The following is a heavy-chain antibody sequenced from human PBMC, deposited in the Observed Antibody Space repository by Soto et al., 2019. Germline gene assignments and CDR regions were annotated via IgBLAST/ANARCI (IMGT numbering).Heavy chain of an antibody. CDR2: IYYSGST. J-gene: IGHJ6*03. V-gene: IGHV4-59*01. Sequence: SETLSLTCTVSGGSISSYYWSWIRQPPGRGLEWIGYIYYSGSTNYNPSLKSRVTISVDTSKNQFSLKLSSVTAADTAVYYCARDHYDYIWGSDSGGYYYYYMDVWGKGTTVTVSS. CDR1: GGSISSYY. CDR3: ARDHYDYIWGSDSGGYYYYYMDV. D-gene: IGHD3-16*01.